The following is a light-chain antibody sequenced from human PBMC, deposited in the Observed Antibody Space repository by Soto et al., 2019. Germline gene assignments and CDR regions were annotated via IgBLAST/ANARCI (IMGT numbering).Light chain of an antibody. CDR3: QQSYSAPCT. CDR2: AAS. Sequence: DLQMTQSPSSLSASVGDRVTITCRASQSISTYLNWYQQKPGKAPNLLIYAASSLQSGVPPRFSGSGSGTDFTLTINSLQPEDFATYYCQQSYSAPCTFGQGTKLEIK. J-gene: IGKJ2*02. CDR1: QSISTY. V-gene: IGKV1-39*01.